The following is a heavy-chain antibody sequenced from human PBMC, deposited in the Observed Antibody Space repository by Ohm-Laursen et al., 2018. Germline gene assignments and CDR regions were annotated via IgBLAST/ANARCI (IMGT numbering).Heavy chain of an antibody. Sequence: SSVKVSCKASGGTFSSYAISWVRQAPGQGLEWMGGIIPIFGTANYAQKFQGRVTITADESTSTAYMELSSLRSEDTAVYYCAAHSSGYYHDAFDIWGQGTMVTVSS. CDR1: GGTFSSYA. CDR2: IIPIFGTA. J-gene: IGHJ3*02. CDR3: AAHSSGYYHDAFDI. V-gene: IGHV1-69*01. D-gene: IGHD3-22*01.